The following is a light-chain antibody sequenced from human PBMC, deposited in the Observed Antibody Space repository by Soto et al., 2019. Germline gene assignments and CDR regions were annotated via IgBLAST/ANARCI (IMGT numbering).Light chain of an antibody. CDR2: GAS. V-gene: IGKV3-20*01. Sequence: EIVLTHSPGTLSLSPGERATLSCRASQSVSSRYLAWYQQKPGQAPRLLMYGASSRATGIPDRFSGSGSGTYFTLTIVRLEPEAFAVYYCQQYGSSPPYTFGQGTKLEIK. CDR1: QSVSSRY. CDR3: QQYGSSPPYT. J-gene: IGKJ2*01.